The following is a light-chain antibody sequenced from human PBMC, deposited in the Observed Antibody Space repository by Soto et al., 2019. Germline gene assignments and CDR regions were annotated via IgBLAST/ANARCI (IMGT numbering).Light chain of an antibody. CDR1: SSDVGGYNY. J-gene: IGLJ2*01. V-gene: IGLV2-14*01. CDR2: EVS. CDR3: SSYTRNSTLV. Sequence: QSALTQPASVSGSPGQSITISCTGTSSDVGGYNYVSWYQQHPGKAPKLMVYEVSNRPSGVSNRFSGSKSGNTASLTISGLQAEDGADYYCSSYTRNSTLVFGGGTKVTVL.